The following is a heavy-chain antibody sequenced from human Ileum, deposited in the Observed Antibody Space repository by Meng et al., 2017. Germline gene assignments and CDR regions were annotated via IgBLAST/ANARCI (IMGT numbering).Heavy chain of an antibody. CDR1: GFTFDNFA. Sequence: GESLKISCAASGFTFDNFAMNWVRQAPGKGLEWVSTISATGSQTLYEDSVKGRFTISRDNSKNILYLQMNSLRVEDTAMYYCAKDPSRRPVEVTTFMGKDDYWGQGTLVTVSS. J-gene: IGHJ4*02. V-gene: IGHV3-23*01. CDR3: AKDPSRRPVEVTTFMGKDDY. CDR2: ISATGSQT. D-gene: IGHD4-17*01.